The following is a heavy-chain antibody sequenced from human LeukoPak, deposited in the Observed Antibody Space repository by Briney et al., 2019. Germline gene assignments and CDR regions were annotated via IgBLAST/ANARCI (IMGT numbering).Heavy chain of an antibody. D-gene: IGHD6-25*01. CDR2: IYWNDDK. V-gene: IGHV2-5*01. CDR3: AHSKRLRNGGHFDY. CDR1: GFSLSTSGVG. Sequence: SGPTLVKPTQTLTLTCTFSGFSLSTSGVGVGWIRQPPGKALEWLALIYWNDDKRYSPSLKSRLTITKDTSKNQVVLTMTNMDPVDTATYYCAHSKRLRNGGHFDYWGQGTLVTVSS. J-gene: IGHJ4*02.